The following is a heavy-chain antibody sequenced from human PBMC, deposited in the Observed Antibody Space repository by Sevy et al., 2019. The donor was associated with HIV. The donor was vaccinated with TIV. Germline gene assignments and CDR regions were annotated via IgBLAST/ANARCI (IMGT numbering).Heavy chain of an antibody. J-gene: IGHJ6*02. V-gene: IGHV3-7*01. CDR3: VREDVVPAATYYYYGMDV. D-gene: IGHD2-2*01. CDR2: IKQDGSEK. Sequence: GGSLRLSCAASGFTFSSYWMSWVRQAPGKGLEWVANIKQDGSEKYYVHSVKGRFTISRDNAKNSLYLQMNSLRAEDTAVYYCVREDVVPAATYYYYGMDVWGQGTTVTVSS. CDR1: GFTFSSYW.